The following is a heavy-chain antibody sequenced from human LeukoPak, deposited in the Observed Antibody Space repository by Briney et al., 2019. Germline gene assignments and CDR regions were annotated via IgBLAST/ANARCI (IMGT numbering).Heavy chain of an antibody. CDR1: GFTFSSYS. Sequence: GGSLRLSCAASGFTFSSYSMNWVRQAPGKGPEWVSYISSSSSTIYYADSVKGRFTISRDNAKNSLYLQMNSLRAEDTAVYYCARDGSSGWTYNWFDPWGQGTLVTVSS. D-gene: IGHD6-19*01. V-gene: IGHV3-48*01. CDR2: ISSSSSTI. J-gene: IGHJ5*02. CDR3: ARDGSSGWTYNWFDP.